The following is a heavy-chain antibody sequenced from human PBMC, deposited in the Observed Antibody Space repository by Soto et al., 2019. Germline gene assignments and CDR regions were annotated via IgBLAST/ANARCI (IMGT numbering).Heavy chain of an antibody. J-gene: IGHJ4*02. Sequence: QVQLVESGGGVVQPGRSLRLSCAASGFRFSNYGMHWVRQAPGKGLEWLAVIVADGTGLHYADSVRGRFTISRAISKTTLYLQLNSLGADDTAIYFCARDDDLPDNGLDHWCQGTLVTVSS. CDR1: GFRFSNYG. D-gene: IGHD1-1*01. CDR3: ARDDDLPDNGLDH. CDR2: IVADGTGL. V-gene: IGHV3-33*01.